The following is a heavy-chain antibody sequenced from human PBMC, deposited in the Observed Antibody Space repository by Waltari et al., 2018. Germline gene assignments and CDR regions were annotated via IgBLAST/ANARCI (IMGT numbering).Heavy chain of an antibody. D-gene: IGHD4-17*01. J-gene: IGHJ4*02. CDR3: ARVPSNYGDHVLFDY. CDR1: GYSISSGYY. V-gene: IGHV4-38-2*02. Sequence: QVQLQESGPGLVRPSETLSLTCTVSGYSISSGYYWGWIRQPPGKGLEWIGTIYHRGTPHYGPSPKGRVTMSVDTSKNQFSLELSSVTAADTAVYYCARVPSNYGDHVLFDYWGQGTLVTVSS. CDR2: IYHRGTP.